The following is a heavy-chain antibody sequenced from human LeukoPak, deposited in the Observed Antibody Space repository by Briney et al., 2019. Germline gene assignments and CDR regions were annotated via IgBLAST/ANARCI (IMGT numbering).Heavy chain of an antibody. Sequence: SETLSLTCTVSGGSISSYYWSWIRQPPGKGLEWIGYIYYSGSANYNPSLKNRVTISVDTSKNQFSLKLSSVTAADTAVYYCARFAGAVALDYWGQGTLVTVSS. CDR3: ARFAGAVALDY. J-gene: IGHJ4*02. CDR2: IYYSGSA. D-gene: IGHD6-19*01. CDR1: GGSISSYY. V-gene: IGHV4-59*01.